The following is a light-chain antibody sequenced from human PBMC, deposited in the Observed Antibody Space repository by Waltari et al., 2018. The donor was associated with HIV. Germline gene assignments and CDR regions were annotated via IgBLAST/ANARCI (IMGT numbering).Light chain of an antibody. CDR1: SSDVQLYNL. V-gene: IGLV2-23*02. J-gene: IGLJ2*01. CDR2: EVT. Sequence: QSALTQIASVSGSPGQSITISCTGTSSDVQLYNLVSWYQHRPGKAPKLIIYEVTKRPFGISSRFSGSKSGNMASLTISGLQSEDEADYYCCSYAGTSDYVIFGGGTKLTVL. CDR3: CSYAGTSDYVI.